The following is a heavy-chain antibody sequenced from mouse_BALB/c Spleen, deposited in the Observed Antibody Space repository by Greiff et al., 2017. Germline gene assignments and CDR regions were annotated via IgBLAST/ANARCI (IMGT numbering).Heavy chain of an antibody. J-gene: IGHJ3*01. CDR1: GYTFTSSW. V-gene: IGHV1S130*01. D-gene: IGHD1-1*02. CDR2: IHPNSGNT. CDR3: ARQRDYYGSAWVAY. Sequence: VQLQQPGSVLVRPGASVKLSCKASGYTFTSSWMHWAQQRPGQGLEWIGEIHPNSGNTNYNEKFKGKATLTVDTPSSTAYMVLSSLTSEDSAVYYYARQRDYYGSAWVAYWGRGTLLTVSA.